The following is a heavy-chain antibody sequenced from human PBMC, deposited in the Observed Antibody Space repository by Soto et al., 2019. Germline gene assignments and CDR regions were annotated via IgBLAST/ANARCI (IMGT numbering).Heavy chain of an antibody. V-gene: IGHV4-59*12. CDR1: GGSISTYY. D-gene: IGHD3-22*01. J-gene: IGHJ6*03. CDR2: ISYSGST. Sequence: SETLSLTCTVSGGSISTYYWSWIRQPPGKGLEWIGYISYSGSTNYSPSLKSRVTMSVDTSKNQFSLKLSSVTAADTAVYYCARLRTVSRQSGGLWNRETYYLPTYDIDVRGEGTTVTVSS. CDR3: ARLRTVSRQSGGLWNRETYYLPTYDIDV.